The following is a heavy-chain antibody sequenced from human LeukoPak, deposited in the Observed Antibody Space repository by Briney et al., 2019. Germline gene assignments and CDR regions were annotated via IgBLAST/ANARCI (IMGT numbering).Heavy chain of an antibody. CDR3: ARDGFIAAVGSSYFDY. CDR2: IYSGGGS. Sequence: GGSLRLSCAASGFSVSSNYMSWVRQAPGKGLEWVSIIYSGGGSYYADSVKGRFTGSKDHSKNTLYLQMNSLRAEDTAVYYCARDGFIAAVGSSYFDYWGQGALVTVSS. V-gene: IGHV3-66*01. CDR1: GFSVSSNY. J-gene: IGHJ4*02. D-gene: IGHD6-13*01.